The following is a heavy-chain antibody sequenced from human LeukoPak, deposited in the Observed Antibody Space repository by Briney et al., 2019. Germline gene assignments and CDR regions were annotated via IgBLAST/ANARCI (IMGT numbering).Heavy chain of an antibody. CDR3: ARDGDIVATIFHNTPFDY. CDR1: GFTFSSYS. V-gene: IGHV3-21*01. D-gene: IGHD5-12*01. J-gene: IGHJ4*02. CDR2: ISSSSSYI. Sequence: GGSLRLSCAASGFTFSSYSMNWVRQAPGKGLEWVSSISSSSSYIYYADSVRGRFTISRDNAKNSLYLQMNSLRAEDTAVYYCARDGDIVATIFHNTPFDYWGQGTLVTVSS.